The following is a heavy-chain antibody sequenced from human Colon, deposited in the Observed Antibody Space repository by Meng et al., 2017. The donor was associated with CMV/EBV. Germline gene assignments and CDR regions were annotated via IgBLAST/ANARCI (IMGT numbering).Heavy chain of an antibody. CDR3: AREAVDTAPDRYYYYGMDV. Sequence: ASVTVSCKASGCTFTSYGISWVRPAPGQGREWMGWISAYNGNTNDAQKLQGRVTMTTDTSTSTAYMELRSLRSDDTAVYYCAREAVDTAPDRYYYYGMDVWGQGTTVTVSS. CDR1: GCTFTSYG. CDR2: ISAYNGNT. J-gene: IGHJ6*02. D-gene: IGHD5-18*01. V-gene: IGHV1-18*01.